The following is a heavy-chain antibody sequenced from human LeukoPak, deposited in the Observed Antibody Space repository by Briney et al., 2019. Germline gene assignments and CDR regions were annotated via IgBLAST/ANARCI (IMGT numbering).Heavy chain of an antibody. J-gene: IGHJ4*02. CDR2: INPNCGRT. V-gene: IGHV1-2*02. Sequence: EAAVTVSFTASGYTFTVNNMHWGRQGQGQGREWMGWINPNCGRTNYAQIFHSSVTMPRDTSISTAYMQLSRLRSDDTAVYYCARVKYYSSGYYYSYYFVYWGQGALVTVSS. CDR3: ARVKYYSSGYYYSYYFVY. D-gene: IGHD3-22*01. CDR1: GYTFTVNN.